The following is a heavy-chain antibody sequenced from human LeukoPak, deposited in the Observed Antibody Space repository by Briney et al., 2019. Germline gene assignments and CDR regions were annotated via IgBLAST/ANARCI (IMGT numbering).Heavy chain of an antibody. CDR1: GYTFAGYY. CDR3: ARSPHILTGENFDY. D-gene: IGHD3-9*01. CDR2: INSNSGGT. V-gene: IGHV1-2*02. J-gene: IGHJ4*02. Sequence: ASVKVSCKASGYTFAGYYMHWVRQAPGQGLEWMGWINSNSGGTNYAQKFQGRVTMTRDTSINTAYLELTRLRSDDTAVYYCARSPHILTGENFDYWGQGTLVTVSS.